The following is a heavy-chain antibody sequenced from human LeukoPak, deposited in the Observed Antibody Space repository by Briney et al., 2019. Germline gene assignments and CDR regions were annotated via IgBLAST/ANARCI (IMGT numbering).Heavy chain of an antibody. J-gene: IGHJ4*02. Sequence: PGGSLTLSCAAYGFTFSYYWRTWVRQAPGKVLELVATINQDSYQSHYVDSVKGLFNTSRNNAQNSLYLQMTSLSAEDTAVYYCARSFDLPYWGQGTLVTVSS. V-gene: IGHV3-7*01. CDR2: INQDSYQS. CDR3: ARSFDLPY. CDR1: GFTFSYYW.